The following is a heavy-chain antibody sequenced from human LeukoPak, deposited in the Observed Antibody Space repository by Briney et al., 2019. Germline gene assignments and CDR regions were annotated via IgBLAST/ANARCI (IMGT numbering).Heavy chain of an antibody. CDR3: ATSAPIAAAGRDYFDY. CDR2: IIPILGIA. V-gene: IGHV1-69*04. CDR1: GGTFSSYA. D-gene: IGHD6-13*01. Sequence: ASVKVSCKASGGTFSSYAISWVRQALGQGLEWMGRIIPILGIANYAQKFQGRVTITADKSTSTAYMELSSLRSEDTAVYYCATSAPIAAAGRDYFDYWGQGTLVTVSS. J-gene: IGHJ4*02.